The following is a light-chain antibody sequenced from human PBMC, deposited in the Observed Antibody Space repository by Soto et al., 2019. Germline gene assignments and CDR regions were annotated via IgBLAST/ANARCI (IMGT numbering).Light chain of an antibody. CDR1: SSDIGGYNH. V-gene: IGLV2-14*01. CDR2: EVS. Sequence: QSVLTQPASVSGSPGQSITISCTGTSSDIGGYNHVSWYQQHPGKAPKVLIYEVSDRPSGVSNRFSGSKSGNTASLTISGLQAEDEADYFCSSFKTSTTVVFGGGTKVTVL. J-gene: IGLJ2*01. CDR3: SSFKTSTTVV.